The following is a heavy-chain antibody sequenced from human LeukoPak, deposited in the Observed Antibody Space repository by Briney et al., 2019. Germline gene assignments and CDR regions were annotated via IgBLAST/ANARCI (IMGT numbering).Heavy chain of an antibody. V-gene: IGHV4-34*01. J-gene: IGHJ4*02. CDR3: ARYSSSEYFAY. Sequence: SETLSLTCAVYGGSFSGYYWSWIRQPPGKGLEWIGEINHSGSTNYNPSLKSRVTISVDTSKNQFSLKLSSVTAADTAVYYCARYSSSEYFAYWGQGTLVTVSS. CDR2: INHSGST. CDR1: GGSFSGYY. D-gene: IGHD6-13*01.